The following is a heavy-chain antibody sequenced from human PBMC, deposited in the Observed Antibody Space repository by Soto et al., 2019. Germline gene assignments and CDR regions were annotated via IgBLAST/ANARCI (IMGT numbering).Heavy chain of an antibody. Sequence: GESLKISCKGSGYSFTSYWISWVRQMPGKGLEWMGRIDPSDSYTKYSPSFQGHVTISADKSISTAYLQWSSLKASDTAMYYCARRMTTVSYYYGMDVWGQGTTVTVSS. CDR2: IDPSDSYT. CDR1: GYSFTSYW. CDR3: ARRMTTVSYYYGMDV. V-gene: IGHV5-10-1*01. D-gene: IGHD4-17*01. J-gene: IGHJ6*02.